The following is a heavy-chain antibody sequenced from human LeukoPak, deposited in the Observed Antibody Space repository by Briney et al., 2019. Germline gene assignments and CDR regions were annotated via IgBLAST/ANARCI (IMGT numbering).Heavy chain of an antibody. J-gene: IGHJ5*02. CDR2: VYYSGSI. Sequence: SETLSLTCSVSGDSITSGEYYWAWLRQPPGKGLEWLGSVYYSGSIKYNPSLEGRVSISRDMSKNQFSLNLNSVNATDTAVYYCARRDYAAWFDPWGQGTLVTVSS. CDR3: ARRDYAAWFDP. D-gene: IGHD4/OR15-4a*01. CDR1: GDSITSGEYY. V-gene: IGHV4-39*07.